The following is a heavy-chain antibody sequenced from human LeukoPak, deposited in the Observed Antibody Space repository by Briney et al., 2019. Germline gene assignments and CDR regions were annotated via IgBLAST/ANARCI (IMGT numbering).Heavy chain of an antibody. Sequence: GGSLRLSCAASGFTFSSYWMSWVRQAPGKGLEWVANIKQDGSEKYYVDSVKGRFTISRDNAKNSLYLQMNSLRAEDTAVYYCARGSLSGYSYGYLLGFGPWGQGTLVTVSS. CDR3: ARGSLSGYSYGYLLGFGP. V-gene: IGHV3-7*01. CDR1: GFTFSSYW. CDR2: IKQDGSEK. D-gene: IGHD5-18*01. J-gene: IGHJ5*02.